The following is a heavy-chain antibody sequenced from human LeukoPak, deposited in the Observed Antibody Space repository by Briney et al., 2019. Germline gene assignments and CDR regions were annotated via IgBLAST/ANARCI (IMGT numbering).Heavy chain of an antibody. V-gene: IGHV3-23*01. Sequence: GGSLRLSCAASGFTFSSYAMSWVCQAPGKGLEWVSAISGSGGSTYYADSVKGRFTISRDNSKNTLYLQMNSLRAEDTAVYYCAKDQEYSSGWYREGWFDPWGQGTLVTVSS. D-gene: IGHD6-19*01. CDR1: GFTFSSYA. CDR3: AKDQEYSSGWYREGWFDP. CDR2: ISGSGGST. J-gene: IGHJ5*02.